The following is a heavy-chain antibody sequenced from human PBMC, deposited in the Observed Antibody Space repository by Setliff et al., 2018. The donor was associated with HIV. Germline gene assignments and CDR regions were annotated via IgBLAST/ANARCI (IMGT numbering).Heavy chain of an antibody. Sequence: ASVKVSCKASGFPFSSYGISWVRQAPGQGLEWMGWISAYNGKTEYAQNFQGRVTMTTDISTSTAWTSTSTAYMELRSLRSDDTAVYYCARVPYRSAWFSGGHDAFDIWGQGTMVTVSS. CDR2: ISAYNGKT. CDR1: GFPFSSYG. CDR3: ARVPYRSAWFSGGHDAFDI. D-gene: IGHD6-19*01. J-gene: IGHJ3*02. V-gene: IGHV1-18*01.